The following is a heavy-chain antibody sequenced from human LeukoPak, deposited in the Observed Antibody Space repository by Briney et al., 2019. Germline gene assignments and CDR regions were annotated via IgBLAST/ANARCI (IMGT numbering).Heavy chain of an antibody. V-gene: IGHV1-2*02. D-gene: IGHD2-2*01. CDR1: GYTFTGYY. CDR2: INPNSGGT. J-gene: IGHJ6*03. CDR3: ARRGYCSSTSCLYWGDYYYYMDV. Sequence: ASVKVSCNASGYTFTGYYMHWVRQAPGQGLEWMGWINPNSGGTNYAQKFQGRVTMTRDTSISTAYMELSRLRSDDTAVYYCARRGYCSSTSCLYWGDYYYYMDVWGKGTTVTISS.